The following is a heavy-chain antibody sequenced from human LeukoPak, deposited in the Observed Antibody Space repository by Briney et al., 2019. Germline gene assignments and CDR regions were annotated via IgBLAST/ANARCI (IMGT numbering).Heavy chain of an antibody. CDR2: ISGRGSHT. J-gene: IGHJ6*02. CDR3: AKGRNDDFYYYGMDV. CDR1: GFTFGNYA. Sequence: GGSLRLPCAASGFTFGNYAMNWVRQAPGKGLEWVSGISGRGSHTYYADSVKGRFTISRDNSKSTLYLQLGSLRAEDTAVYYCAKGRNDDFYYYGMDVWGQGTTVTVSS. V-gene: IGHV3-23*01.